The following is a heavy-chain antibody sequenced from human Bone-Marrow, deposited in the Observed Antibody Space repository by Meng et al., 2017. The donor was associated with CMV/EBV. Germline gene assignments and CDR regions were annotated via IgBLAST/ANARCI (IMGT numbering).Heavy chain of an antibody. V-gene: IGHV3-66*02. D-gene: IGHD4-11*01. Sequence: GGSLRLSCAASGFTVSRNYMSWVRQAPGKGLERVSVIYTGSSTYYVDSVKGRFTISRDNSKNTLYLQMNSLRVEDTALYYCALYSNYYASTYYYGMDVWGQGTTVTVSS. CDR1: GFTVSRNY. J-gene: IGHJ6*02. CDR2: IYTGSST. CDR3: ALYSNYYASTYYYGMDV.